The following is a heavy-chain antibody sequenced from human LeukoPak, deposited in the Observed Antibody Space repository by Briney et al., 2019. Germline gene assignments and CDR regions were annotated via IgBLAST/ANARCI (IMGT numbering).Heavy chain of an antibody. Sequence: GRSLRPSCAASGFTFSSYAMHWVRQAPGKGLEWVAVISYDGSNKYYADSVKGRFTISRDNSKNTLYLQMNSLRAEDTAVYYCARAPQWELSFFDYWGQGTLVTVSS. CDR1: GFTFSSYA. V-gene: IGHV3-30*01. J-gene: IGHJ4*02. CDR3: ARAPQWELSFFDY. D-gene: IGHD1-26*01. CDR2: ISYDGSNK.